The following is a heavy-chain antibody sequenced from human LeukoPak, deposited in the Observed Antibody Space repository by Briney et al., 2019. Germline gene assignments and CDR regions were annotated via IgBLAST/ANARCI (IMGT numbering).Heavy chain of an antibody. CDR2: INPSGSN. V-gene: IGHV4-4*07. CDR1: AGSISSYY. Sequence: SETLSLTCTVSAGSISSYYWSWIRQPAGKGLEWIGRINPSGSNTSHPHHKSRVTMSVDTSKNQFSLKLSSVTAADPAVYYCARDDSGYEYNWFDPWGQGTLVTVSS. D-gene: IGHD5-12*01. CDR3: ARDDSGYEYNWFDP. J-gene: IGHJ5*02.